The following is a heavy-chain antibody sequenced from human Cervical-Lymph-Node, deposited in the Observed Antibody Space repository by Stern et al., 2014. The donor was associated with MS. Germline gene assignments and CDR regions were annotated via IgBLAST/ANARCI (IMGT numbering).Heavy chain of an antibody. Sequence: EVQLVQSGGDLVQPGGSLRLSCAASGVTFSSYAINWVRQAPGKWLQRVSAIVASGDRTYYADSVKGRFTVSRDNSKNTVYLEMKSLRAEDTATYFCTLLATPTDYWGQGTLVTVSS. CDR3: TLLATPTDY. CDR2: IVASGDRT. D-gene: IGHD2-15*01. J-gene: IGHJ4*02. CDR1: GVTFSSYA. V-gene: IGHV3-23*04.